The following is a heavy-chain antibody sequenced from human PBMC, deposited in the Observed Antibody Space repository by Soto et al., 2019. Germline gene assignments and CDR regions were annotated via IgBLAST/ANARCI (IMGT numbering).Heavy chain of an antibody. V-gene: IGHV4-61*01. D-gene: IGHD1-26*01. J-gene: IGHJ4*02. Sequence: QVQLQESGPGLVKPSETLSLTCTVSGGSVSSGSYYWSWIRQPPGKGLEWIGYLYDRGSTKYNPSLKSPVTIPVDTSKNQFSLKLRSVTAADTAVYSWARAGLGDGSDYWGQGTLVTVSS. CDR2: LYDRGST. CDR3: ARAGLGDGSDY. CDR1: GGSVSSGSYY.